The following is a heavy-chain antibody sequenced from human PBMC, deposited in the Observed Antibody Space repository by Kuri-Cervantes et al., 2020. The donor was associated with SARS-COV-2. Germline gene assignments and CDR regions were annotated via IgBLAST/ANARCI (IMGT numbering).Heavy chain of an antibody. D-gene: IGHD3-9*01. Sequence: GESLKISCAASGFTFSSYSMNWVRRAPGKGLEWVSYISCSSSTIYYADSVKGRFTISRDNAKNSLYLQMNSLRDEDTAVYYCARGSEAGYYYFDYWGQGTLVTVSS. CDR2: ISCSSSTI. V-gene: IGHV3-48*02. CDR3: ARGSEAGYYYFDY. J-gene: IGHJ4*02. CDR1: GFTFSSYS.